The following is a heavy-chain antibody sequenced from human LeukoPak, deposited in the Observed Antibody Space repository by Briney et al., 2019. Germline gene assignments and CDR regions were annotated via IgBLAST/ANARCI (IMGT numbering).Heavy chain of an antibody. D-gene: IGHD3-22*01. J-gene: IGHJ4*02. Sequence: SETLSLTCTVSGGSISGYYWSWIRQPPGKGLEWIGYIYYSGSTNYNPSLKSRVTISVDTSKNQFSLKLSSVTAADTAVYYCARAYYYDSSGYPLFDYWGQGTLVTVSS. CDR3: ARAYYYDSSGYPLFDY. V-gene: IGHV4-59*08. CDR1: GGSISGYY. CDR2: IYYSGST.